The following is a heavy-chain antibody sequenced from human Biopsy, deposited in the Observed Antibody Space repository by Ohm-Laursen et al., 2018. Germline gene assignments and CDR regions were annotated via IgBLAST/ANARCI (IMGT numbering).Heavy chain of an antibody. Sequence: GSLRLSCAALGFTFSRSVMHWVRQAPGKGLMWVSRIHGDERSATYAEPVKGRFTISRDNAKNTLHLQMNSLRAEDTAVYYCTGDSGGLGDYWGQGTLVTVSS. CDR2: IHGDERSA. CDR1: GFTFSRSV. J-gene: IGHJ4*02. D-gene: IGHD2-8*02. CDR3: TGDSGGLGDY. V-gene: IGHV3-74*03.